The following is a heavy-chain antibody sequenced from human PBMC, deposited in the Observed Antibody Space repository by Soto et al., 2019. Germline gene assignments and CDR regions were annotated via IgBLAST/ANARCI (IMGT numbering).Heavy chain of an antibody. CDR1: GDSVSSNSPA. Sequence: SQTLSLTCAISGDSVSSNSPAWNWIRQSPSRGLEWLGRTYYRSKWYNDYAVVVKSRLTITPDTSKNQFSLQLNSVTPEDTAVYYRARAIGPMLFDVWGQGTMVTVSS. CDR2: TYYRSKWYN. J-gene: IGHJ3*01. V-gene: IGHV6-1*01. D-gene: IGHD2-8*01. CDR3: ARAIGPMLFDV.